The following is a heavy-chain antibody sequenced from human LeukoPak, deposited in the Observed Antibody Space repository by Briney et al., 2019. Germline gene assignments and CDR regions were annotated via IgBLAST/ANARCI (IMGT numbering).Heavy chain of an antibody. D-gene: IGHD5-24*01. CDR2: IGIDSGNT. CDR1: GFRFSDYS. V-gene: IGHV3-48*01. CDR3: ARDYKYAFDN. Sequence: PGGSLRLSCAASGFRFSDYSMNWVRQAPGKGLEWISYIGIDSGNTHYADSVNGRFTISGDKAKNSLYLQMHSLRVEDTAVYYCARDYKYAFDNWGQGTLVTVSS. J-gene: IGHJ4*02.